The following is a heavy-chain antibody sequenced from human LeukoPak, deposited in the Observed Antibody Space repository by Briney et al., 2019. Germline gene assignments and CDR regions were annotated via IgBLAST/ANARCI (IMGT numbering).Heavy chain of an antibody. D-gene: IGHD3-3*01. CDR2: IWYDGSNK. Sequence: GGSLRLSCAASGFTFSSYGMHWVRQAPGKGLEWVAVIWYDGSNKYYADSVKGRFTISRDNSKNTLYLQMNSLRAEDTAVYYCARDRDYDSWSGYPWFDPWGQGTLVTVSS. CDR3: ARDRDYDSWSGYPWFDP. CDR1: GFTFSSYG. V-gene: IGHV3-33*01. J-gene: IGHJ5*02.